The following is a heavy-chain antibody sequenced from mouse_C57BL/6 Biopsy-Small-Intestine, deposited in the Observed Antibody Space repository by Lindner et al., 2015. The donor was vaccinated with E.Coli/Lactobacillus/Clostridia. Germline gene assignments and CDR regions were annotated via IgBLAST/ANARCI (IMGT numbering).Heavy chain of an antibody. V-gene: IGHV14-2*01. CDR3: ARDPPRTKRFLEWSVLDY. D-gene: IGHD1-3*01. CDR1: GYTFTAYG. J-gene: IGHJ4*01. Sequence: SVKVSCKASGYTFTAYGITWVRQAPGQGLEWMGWISGQDGKTNYAQKLQGRVTMTTDTSTNTAYMELRSLRSDDTAVYYCARDPPRTKRFLEWSVLDYWGQGIRVTVSS. CDR2: ISGQDGKT.